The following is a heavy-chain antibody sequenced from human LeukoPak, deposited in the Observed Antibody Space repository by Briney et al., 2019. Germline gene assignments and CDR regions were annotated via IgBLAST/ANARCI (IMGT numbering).Heavy chain of an antibody. CDR3: ATNQGRIAVAGCFDY. CDR1: GFTFSSYA. D-gene: IGHD6-19*01. V-gene: IGHV3-23*01. CDR2: ISGSGGST. J-gene: IGHJ4*02. Sequence: GSLRLSCAASGFTFSSYAMSWVRQAPGKGLEWVSAISGSGGSTYYADSVKGRFTISRDNSKNTLYLQMNSLRAEDTAVYYCATNQGRIAVAGCFDYWGQRTLVTVYS.